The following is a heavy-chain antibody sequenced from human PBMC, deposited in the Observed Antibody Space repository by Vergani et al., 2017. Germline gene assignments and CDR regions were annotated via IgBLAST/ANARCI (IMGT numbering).Heavy chain of an antibody. Sequence: QVQLQESGPGLVKPSQTLSLTCTVSGGSISSGGYYWSWIRQHPGKGLEWIGYIYYSGSTYYNPSLKSRVTISVDTSKNQFSLKLSSVTAADTAVYYCAREEGQWLGWGNWFDPWGQGTLVTVSS. CDR2: IYYSGST. CDR1: GGSISSGGYY. CDR3: AREEGQWLGWGNWFDP. V-gene: IGHV4-31*03. D-gene: IGHD6-19*01. J-gene: IGHJ5*02.